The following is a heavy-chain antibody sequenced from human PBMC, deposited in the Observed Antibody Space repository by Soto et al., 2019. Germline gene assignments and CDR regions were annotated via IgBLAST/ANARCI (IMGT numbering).Heavy chain of an antibody. CDR2: ISHSSST. D-gene: IGHD5-12*01. V-gene: IGHV4-34*01. CDR1: GGSLSGYY. J-gene: IGHJ4*02. CDR3: ARGGGYGPFEY. Sequence: SETLSLTCVVYGGSLSGYYWTWIRQPPGKGLEWNGEISHSSSTYYSPSLKSRVTISVDTSKNQFSLNLSSLTAADTAVYYCARGGGYGPFEYWGQGTLVTVSS.